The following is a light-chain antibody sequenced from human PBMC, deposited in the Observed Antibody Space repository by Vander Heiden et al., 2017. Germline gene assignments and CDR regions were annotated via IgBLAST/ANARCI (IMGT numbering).Light chain of an antibody. Sequence: DIQMTQSPSSLSASVGDRVNITCRASQGIYNSLAWYQQKPGKVPKLLIFGASTLQSGVPSRFSGSGSGTDFTLTISSLQPEDIATYYCQKYDSAPWTFGQGTKVEIK. V-gene: IGKV1-27*01. CDR2: GAS. J-gene: IGKJ1*01. CDR1: QGIYNS. CDR3: QKYDSAPWT.